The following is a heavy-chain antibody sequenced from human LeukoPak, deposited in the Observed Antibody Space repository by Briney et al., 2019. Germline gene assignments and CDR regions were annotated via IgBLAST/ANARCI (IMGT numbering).Heavy chain of an antibody. CDR1: GFSFSSHG. CDR3: ARVSRGKWELLGAHDY. V-gene: IGHV3-23*01. D-gene: IGHD1-26*01. CDR2: ISPSGDIT. Sequence: GGTLRLSCAGSGFSFSSHGMNWVRQAPGKGLEWVSGISPSGDITYYTDSVRGRFTISRDNFKNTLSLQMNSLRAEDTAVYYCARVSRGKWELLGAHDYWGQGTVVTVSS. J-gene: IGHJ4*02.